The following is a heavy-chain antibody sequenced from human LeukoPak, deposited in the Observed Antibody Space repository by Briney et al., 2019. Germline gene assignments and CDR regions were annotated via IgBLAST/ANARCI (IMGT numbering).Heavy chain of an antibody. CDR2: IITNSGGT. D-gene: IGHD6-19*01. CDR3: ARDLLDSSGWYLAFDI. CDR1: GYTFTGYY. Sequence: ASVKVSCKASGYTFTGYYMHWVRQAPRQGLEWMGWIITNSGGTNYAQKFQGRVTMTRDTSISTAYMELSRLRSDDTAVYYCARDLLDSSGWYLAFDIWGQGTMVTVSS. J-gene: IGHJ3*02. V-gene: IGHV1-2*02.